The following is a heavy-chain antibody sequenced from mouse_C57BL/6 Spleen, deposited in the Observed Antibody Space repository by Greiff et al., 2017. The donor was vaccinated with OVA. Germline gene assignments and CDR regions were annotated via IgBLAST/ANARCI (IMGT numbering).Heavy chain of an antibody. V-gene: IGHV1-22*01. CDR3: GGECDYEGWIDY. CDR2: INPNNGAT. D-gene: IGHD2-4*01. Sequence: VQLQQSGPELVKPGASVKMSCKASGYTFTDYNMHWVKQSPGKSLEWIGYINPNNGATSYNQKFKGKATLTVNKSSSTAYMELRSLTSEDSAVYYCGGECDYEGWIDYWGQGTLVTVSA. J-gene: IGHJ3*01. CDR1: GYTFTDYN.